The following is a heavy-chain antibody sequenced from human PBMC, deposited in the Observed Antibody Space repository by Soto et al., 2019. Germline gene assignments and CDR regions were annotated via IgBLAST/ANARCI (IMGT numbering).Heavy chain of an antibody. CDR1: GYTFTGYY. D-gene: IGHD2-21*01. V-gene: IGHV1-2*04. CDR3: ARSLVRGAFDI. Sequence: QVQLVQSGAEVKKPGASVKVSCKASGYTFTGYYMHWVRQAPGQGLEWMGWINPNSGGTNYAQTFQGWVTMTRDTCISTAYMELSRLRSDDTAVYYCARSLVRGAFDIWGQGTMVTVSS. CDR2: INPNSGGT. J-gene: IGHJ3*02.